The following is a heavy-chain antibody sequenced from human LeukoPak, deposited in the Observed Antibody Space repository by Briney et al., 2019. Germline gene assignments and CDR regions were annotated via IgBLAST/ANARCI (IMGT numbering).Heavy chain of an antibody. CDR2: IHTSGNT. CDR3: ARVGSGSYCPDY. J-gene: IGHJ4*02. Sequence: SETLSLTCTVSGGSISSGSYRWSWIRQPAGKGLEWIGHIHTSGNTNYNPSLKSRVTISVDTSKNQFSLKLSSVTAADTAVYYCARVGSGSYCPDYWGQGTLVTVSS. V-gene: IGHV4-61*09. CDR1: GGSISSGSYR. D-gene: IGHD3-10*01.